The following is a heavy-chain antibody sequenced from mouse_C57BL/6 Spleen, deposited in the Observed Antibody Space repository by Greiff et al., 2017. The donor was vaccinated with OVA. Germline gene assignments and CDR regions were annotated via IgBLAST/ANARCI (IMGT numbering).Heavy chain of an antibody. CDR2: IDPETGGT. CDR3: TRSWVY. CDR1: GYTFTDYE. V-gene: IGHV1-15*01. J-gene: IGHJ2*01. D-gene: IGHD4-1*01. Sequence: QVQLQQSGAELVRPGASVTLSCKASGYTFTDYEMHWVKQTPVHGLEWIGAIDPETGGTAYNQKFTGKAILTADKSSSTAYMELRSLTSEDSAVYYCTRSWVYWGQGTTLTVSS.